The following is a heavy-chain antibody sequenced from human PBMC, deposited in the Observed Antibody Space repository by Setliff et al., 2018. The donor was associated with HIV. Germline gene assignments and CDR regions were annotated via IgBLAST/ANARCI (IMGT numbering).Heavy chain of an antibody. D-gene: IGHD3-3*01. CDR3: ARVPRITTLRNAFDI. CDR1: GGSISSYY. Sequence: SETLSLTCTVSGGSISSYYWSWIRQPAGKGLEWIGRIYTSGSTNYNPSLKSRVTMSVDTSKNQLSLKLSSVTAADTAIYYCARVPRITTLRNAFDIWGQGTMVTVSS. CDR2: IYTSGST. J-gene: IGHJ3*02. V-gene: IGHV4-4*07.